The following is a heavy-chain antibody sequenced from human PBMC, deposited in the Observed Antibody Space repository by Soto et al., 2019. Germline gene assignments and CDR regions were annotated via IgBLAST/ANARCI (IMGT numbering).Heavy chain of an antibody. D-gene: IGHD6-13*01. CDR2: IYHSGST. CDR1: GYSISSGYY. CDR3: ARDREKPPIGPQGSWYYCNMGSGPNLFDP. J-gene: IGHJ5*02. V-gene: IGHV4-38-2*02. Sequence: PSETLSLTCAVSGYSISSGYYWGWIRQPPGKGLEWIGSIYHSGSTYYNPSLKSRVTISVDTSKNQFSLKMSSVTAADTAVSYCARDREKPPIGPQGSWYYCNMGSGPNLFDPWGQGNLV.